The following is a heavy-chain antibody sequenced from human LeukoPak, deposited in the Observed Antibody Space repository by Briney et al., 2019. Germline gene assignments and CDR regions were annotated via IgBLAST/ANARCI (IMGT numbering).Heavy chain of an antibody. CDR1: GYTFTSYA. J-gene: IGHJ4*02. Sequence: ASVKVSCKASGYTFTSYAMNWVRQAPGQGLEWMGWINTNTGNPTYAQGFTGRFVFSLDTSVSTAYLQISSLKAEDTAVYYCARDLKKRYYDSSGPDSGYWGQGTLVTVSS. CDR2: INTNTGNP. D-gene: IGHD3-22*01. CDR3: ARDLKKRYYDSSGPDSGY. V-gene: IGHV7-4-1*02.